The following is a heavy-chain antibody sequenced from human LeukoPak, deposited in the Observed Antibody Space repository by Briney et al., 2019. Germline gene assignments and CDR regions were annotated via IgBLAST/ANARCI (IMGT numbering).Heavy chain of an antibody. CDR3: ATLAAAGTNY. D-gene: IGHD6-13*01. Sequence: PGGSLRLSCAASVFTFSRYWMHWVRQAPGKGLVWVSRADYDGSDTSYADSVRGRFTISRDNAKNTLYLQMNSLSAEDTAVYYCATLAAAGTNYWGQGTLVTVSS. V-gene: IGHV3-74*01. J-gene: IGHJ4*02. CDR1: VFTFSRYW. CDR2: ADYDGSDT.